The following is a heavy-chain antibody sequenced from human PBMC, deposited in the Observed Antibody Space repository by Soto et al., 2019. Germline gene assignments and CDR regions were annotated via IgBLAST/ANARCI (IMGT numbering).Heavy chain of an antibody. CDR2: ISYDGSNK. J-gene: IGHJ4*02. V-gene: IGHV3-30*03. CDR3: AGDDLDVKGGSKTVGAGRVGDY. CDR1: GFAFSLYD. Sequence: QLVESGGGVVQPGRSLRLSCAASGFAFSLYDIHWVRQAPGRGLEWVSVISYDGSNKHYADSVKGRFSISRDNSKDKVLQQMNSLTADDTAGYYCAGDDLDVKGGSKTVGAGRVGDYWGQGTLVTVSS. D-gene: IGHD3-3*01.